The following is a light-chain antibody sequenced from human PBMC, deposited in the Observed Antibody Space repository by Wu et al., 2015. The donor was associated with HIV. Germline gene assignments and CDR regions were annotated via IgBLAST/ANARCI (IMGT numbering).Light chain of an antibody. V-gene: IGKV1-27*01. CDR1: QTISYY. Sequence: DIQMTQSPSSLSASVGDRVTIACRASQTISYYLAWYQQKPGRVPELLIYSASTLRPGVPSRFSGTGYGTEFTLTISSLQPEDFATYYCLQDYSYPWTFGQGTKVEIK. CDR3: LQDYSYPWT. CDR2: SAS. J-gene: IGKJ1*01.